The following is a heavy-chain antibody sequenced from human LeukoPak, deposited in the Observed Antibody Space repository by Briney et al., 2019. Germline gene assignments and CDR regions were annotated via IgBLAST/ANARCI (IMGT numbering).Heavy chain of an antibody. CDR1: GYTFTGYY. CDR2: IIPILGIA. Sequence: GASVKVSCKASGYTFTGYYMHWVRQAPGQGLEWMGWIIPILGIANYAQKFQGRVTITADKSTSTAYMELSSLRSEDTAVYYCARGRYCSGGSCLGMDVWGQGTTVTVSS. V-gene: IGHV1-69*10. CDR3: ARGRYCSGGSCLGMDV. D-gene: IGHD2-15*01. J-gene: IGHJ6*02.